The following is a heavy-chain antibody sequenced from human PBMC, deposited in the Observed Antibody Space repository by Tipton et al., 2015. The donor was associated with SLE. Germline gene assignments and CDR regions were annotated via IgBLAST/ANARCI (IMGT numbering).Heavy chain of an antibody. V-gene: IGHV4-34*01. CDR2: INHSGST. J-gene: IGHJ3*02. D-gene: IGHD2-15*01. Sequence: TLSLTCAVYGGSFSGYYWSWIRQPPGKGLEWIGEINHSGSTNYNPSLNSRVTISVDTSKNQFSPKLSSVTAADTAVYYCARGKDIVVARDAFDSWGQGTMFTVSS. CDR1: GGSFSGYY. CDR3: ARGKDIVVARDAFDS.